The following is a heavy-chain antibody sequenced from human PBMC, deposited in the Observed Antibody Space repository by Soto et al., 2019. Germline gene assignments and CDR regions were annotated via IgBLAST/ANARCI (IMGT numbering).Heavy chain of an antibody. J-gene: IGHJ6*02. Sequence: PVGSLRLSCAASGFTFSNYAMNWVRQAPGKGLEWVSAISGSGGSTYYADSVKGRFTISRDNSKNTLYLHMNSLRAEDTAVYYCAKGQQLAFHTYYYYYYGMDVWGQGTTVTVSS. D-gene: IGHD6-13*01. CDR3: AKGQQLAFHTYYYYYYGMDV. V-gene: IGHV3-23*01. CDR1: GFTFSNYA. CDR2: ISGSGGST.